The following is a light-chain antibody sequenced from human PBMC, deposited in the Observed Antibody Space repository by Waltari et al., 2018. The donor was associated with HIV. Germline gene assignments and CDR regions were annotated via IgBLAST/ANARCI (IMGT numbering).Light chain of an antibody. Sequence: DIQMTQSPSSLSASVGDRVTITCRASQTITTYLNWYQQEQGKPPKLLISGASNLQSGVSSRFSGGGSGTDFTLTIRSLQPEDFVTYFCQQSDSLPWTFGQGTKLQI. CDR3: QQSDSLPWT. CDR1: QTITTY. J-gene: IGKJ2*02. CDR2: GAS. V-gene: IGKV1-39*01.